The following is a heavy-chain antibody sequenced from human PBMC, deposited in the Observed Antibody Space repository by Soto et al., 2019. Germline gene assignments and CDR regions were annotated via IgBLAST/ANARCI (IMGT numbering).Heavy chain of an antibody. V-gene: IGHV4-34*01. Sequence: SETLSLTCAVYGGSFSGYYCILIRHAAFKWLEWIGEINHGGSANYNPALKSRVTISVDTSKKQFSLKLSSVTAADTAVYYCARRYCSGGYCSSTFDFWGQGTLVTVSS. CDR1: GGSFSGYY. CDR2: INHGGSA. D-gene: IGHD2-15*01. J-gene: IGHJ4*02. CDR3: ARRYCSGGYCSSTFDF.